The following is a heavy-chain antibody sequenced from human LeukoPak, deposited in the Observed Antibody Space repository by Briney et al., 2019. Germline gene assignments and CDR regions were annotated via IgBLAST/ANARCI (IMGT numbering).Heavy chain of an antibody. D-gene: IGHD6-13*01. V-gene: IGHV1-46*01. CDR2: IDPSGGIT. CDR1: GYTFTSYA. CDR3: ARDMEQQLAPFDY. Sequence: ASVKVSCKASGYTFTSYAMNWVRQVPGQGLEWMGIIDPSGGITTYAQKFQGGVIMTADTSTNTVYLELSSLKSEDTAVYYCARDMEQQLAPFDYWGQGTLVTVSS. J-gene: IGHJ4*02.